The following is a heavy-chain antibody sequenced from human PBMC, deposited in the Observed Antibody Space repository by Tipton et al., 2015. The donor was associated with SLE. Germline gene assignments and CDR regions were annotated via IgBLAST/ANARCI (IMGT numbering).Heavy chain of an antibody. Sequence: TLSLTCTVSGGSISSHYWSWIRQPPGKGLEWIGYIYYSGSTYYNPSLKSRVTISVDTSKNQFSLKLRSVTAADTAVYYCARENRGWAPDAFDIWGQGTMVTVSS. CDR2: IYYSGST. D-gene: IGHD6-19*01. CDR3: ARENRGWAPDAFDI. V-gene: IGHV4-59*11. CDR1: GGSISSHY. J-gene: IGHJ3*02.